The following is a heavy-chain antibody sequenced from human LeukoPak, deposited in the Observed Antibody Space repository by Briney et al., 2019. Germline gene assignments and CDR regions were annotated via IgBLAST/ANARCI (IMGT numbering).Heavy chain of an antibody. V-gene: IGHV3-7*01. Sequence: GGSLRLSCAASGFTFSSYWMSWVRQAPGKGLEWVANIKQDGSEKYYVDSVKGRFTISRDNAKNSLHLQMNSLRAEDTAVYYCARDTVTIYYSYMDVWGKGTTVTVSS. CDR1: GFTFSSYW. CDR3: ARDTVTIYYSYMDV. CDR2: IKQDGSEK. J-gene: IGHJ6*03. D-gene: IGHD4-11*01.